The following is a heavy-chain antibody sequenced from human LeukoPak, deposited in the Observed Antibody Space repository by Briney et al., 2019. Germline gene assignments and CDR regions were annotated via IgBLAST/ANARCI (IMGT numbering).Heavy chain of an antibody. CDR1: GFTFSSYG. J-gene: IGHJ4*02. Sequence: GGSLRLSCAASGFTFSSYGMHWVRQAPGKGLEWVAFIRYDGSNKYYADSVKGRFTLSRDNSKNTLYLQMNSLRTEDTAVYYCARNLAAAGYFFDSWGQGTPVTVSS. D-gene: IGHD6-13*01. CDR3: ARNLAAAGYFFDS. CDR2: IRYDGSNK. V-gene: IGHV3-30*02.